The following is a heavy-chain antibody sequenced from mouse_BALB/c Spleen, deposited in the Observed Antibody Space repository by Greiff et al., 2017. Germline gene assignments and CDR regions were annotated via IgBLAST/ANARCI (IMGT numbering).Heavy chain of an antibody. D-gene: IGHD3-1*01. Sequence: EVKLMESGPELVKPGASVKVSCKASGYAFTSYNMYWVKQSHGKSLEWIGYIDPYNGGTSYNQKFKGKATLTVDKSSSTAYMHLNSLTSEDSAVYYCASSSGSYYAMDYWGQGTSVTVSS. CDR1: GYAFTSYN. CDR3: ASSSGSYYAMDY. V-gene: IGHV1S135*01. J-gene: IGHJ4*01. CDR2: IDPYNGGT.